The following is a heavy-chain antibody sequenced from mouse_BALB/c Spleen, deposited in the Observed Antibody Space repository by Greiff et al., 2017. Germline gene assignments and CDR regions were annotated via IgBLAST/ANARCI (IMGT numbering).Heavy chain of an antibody. V-gene: IGHV5-6*01. CDR3: ARHELRMDY. CDR1: GFTFSSYG. D-gene: IGHD1-1*01. Sequence: EVKLMESGGDLVKPGGSLKLSCAASGFTFSSYGMSWVRQTPDKRLEWVATISSGGSYTYYPDSVKERFTISRDNAKNTLYLQMSSLKSEDTAMYYCARHELRMDYWGQGTSVTVSS. J-gene: IGHJ4*01. CDR2: ISSGGSYT.